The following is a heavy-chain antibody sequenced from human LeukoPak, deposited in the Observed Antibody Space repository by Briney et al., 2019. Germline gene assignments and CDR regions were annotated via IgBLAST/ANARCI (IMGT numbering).Heavy chain of an antibody. CDR3: ASLYGSGTYYPSEY. CDR1: GGSIRGSNFY. Sequence: TPSETLSLTCTVSGGSIRGSNFYWGWIRQPPGKGLEWIGNIYYSGTTYYTPSLKSRVTISIDTSKNQFSLKLTSVTAADTAVYYCASLYGSGTYYPSEYWGQGTLVTVSS. D-gene: IGHD3-10*01. CDR2: IYYSGTT. V-gene: IGHV4-39*07. J-gene: IGHJ4*02.